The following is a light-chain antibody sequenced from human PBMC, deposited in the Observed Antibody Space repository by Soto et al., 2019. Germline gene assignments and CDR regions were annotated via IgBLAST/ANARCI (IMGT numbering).Light chain of an antibody. CDR3: QQSYSTPPMYT. CDR2: AAS. Sequence: DIQMTQSPSSLSASVGDRVTITCRASQSISNYLNWYQQKPGKAPKLLIYAASSLQSGVPSRFSGTGSGTDITLTISSLQPEDFATYYCQQSYSTPPMYTFGQGTKLEIK. J-gene: IGKJ2*01. V-gene: IGKV1-39*01. CDR1: QSISNY.